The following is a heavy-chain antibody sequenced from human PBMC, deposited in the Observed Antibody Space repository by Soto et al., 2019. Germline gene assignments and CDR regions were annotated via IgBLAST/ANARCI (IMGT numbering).Heavy chain of an antibody. CDR2: INSDGSST. J-gene: IGHJ3*02. D-gene: IGHD2-2*01. CDR1: GFTFSSYW. Sequence: VQLVESGGGLVQPGGSLRLSCAASGFTFSSYWMHWVRQAPGKGLVWVSRINSDGSSTSYADSVKGRFTISRDNAKNTLYLQMNSLRAEDTAVYYCARGYCSSTSCYGGGNDAFDIWGQGTMVTVSS. CDR3: ARGYCSSTSCYGGGNDAFDI. V-gene: IGHV3-74*01.